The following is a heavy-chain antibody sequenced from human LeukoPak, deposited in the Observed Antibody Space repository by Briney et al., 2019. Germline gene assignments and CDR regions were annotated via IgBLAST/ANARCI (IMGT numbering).Heavy chain of an antibody. V-gene: IGHV3-30*03. J-gene: IGHJ5*02. CDR2: IAYDGSRK. D-gene: IGHD3-3*01. CDR3: TRYDSSRFDP. Sequence: PGRSLRLFCAASGFTFSGYGMHWVRQAPGKGLEWVTGIAYDGSRKHYADSVKGRFTISRDNSRNTMDLQMNSLRVEDTAVYHCTRYDSSRFDPWGRGTLVFVSA. CDR1: GFTFSGYG.